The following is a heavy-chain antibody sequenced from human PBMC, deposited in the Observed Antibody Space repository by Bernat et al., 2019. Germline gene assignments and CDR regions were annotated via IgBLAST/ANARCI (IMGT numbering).Heavy chain of an antibody. D-gene: IGHD1-1*01. J-gene: IGHJ3*02. V-gene: IGHV3-23*01. Sequence: EVQLLESGGGLVQPGGSLRLSCAASGFTFSSYAMSWVRQAPGKGLEWVSAISGSGGSPYSADSVTGRFTISRDNSKNTLYLQMNSLRAEDTAVYYCAKDAYNWNEGSVPLDAFDIWGQGTMVTVSS. CDR3: AKDAYNWNEGSVPLDAFDI. CDR1: GFTFSSYA. CDR2: ISGSGGSP.